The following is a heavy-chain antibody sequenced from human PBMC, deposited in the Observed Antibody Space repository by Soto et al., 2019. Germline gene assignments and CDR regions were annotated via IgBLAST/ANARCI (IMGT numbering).Heavy chain of an antibody. D-gene: IGHD4-4*01. CDR3: ARDQYSNLRPYYGLDV. Sequence: PSETLSLTCTVSGASITGTGYYWTWIRQHPGKGLEWIGYIYYSGTTHYNPSLKSRVTISADTSKNQFSLKLTSVTVADTAVYYCARDQYSNLRPYYGLDVWGLGTTVTVSS. CDR1: GASITGTGYY. CDR2: IYYSGTT. J-gene: IGHJ6*02. V-gene: IGHV4-31*03.